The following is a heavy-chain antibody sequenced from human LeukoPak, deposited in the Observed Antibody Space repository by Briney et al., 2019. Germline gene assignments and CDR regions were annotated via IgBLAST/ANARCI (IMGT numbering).Heavy chain of an antibody. CDR2: IHYSGSA. Sequence: PSETLSLTCTVSGGSISSSSYYWGWIRQPPGKGLEWIGFIHYSGSASYNPSLKSRVTISVDTSKNQFSLKLSSVTAADTAVYYCARAYYDFWSGSYVDYWGQGILVTVSS. D-gene: IGHD3-3*01. CDR1: GGSISSSSYY. CDR3: ARAYYDFWSGSYVDY. J-gene: IGHJ4*02. V-gene: IGHV4-61*05.